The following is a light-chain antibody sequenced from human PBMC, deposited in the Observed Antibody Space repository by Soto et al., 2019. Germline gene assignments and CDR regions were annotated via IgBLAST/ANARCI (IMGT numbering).Light chain of an antibody. V-gene: IGKV4-1*01. CDR1: QTLLSSSDNQNY. J-gene: IGKJ4*01. CDR3: HQYFSAPLT. Sequence: DFVLTQSPDSLAVSLGERATINCRSSQTLLSSSDNQNYLAWSRQRPGQPPELLVYWASTRESGVPDRFSGSGSGTEFTLTIRSLQAEDVAVYYCHQYFSAPLTFGGGTKLEIK. CDR2: WAS.